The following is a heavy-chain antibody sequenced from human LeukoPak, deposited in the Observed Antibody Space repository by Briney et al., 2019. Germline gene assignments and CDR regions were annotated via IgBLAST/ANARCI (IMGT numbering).Heavy chain of an antibody. J-gene: IGHJ3*02. CDR3: ARDTYDILTGYYKWAFDI. CDR2: ISSSSSTI. V-gene: IGHV3-48*04. CDR1: AFTFSSYS. D-gene: IGHD3-9*01. Sequence: GGSLRLSCAASAFTFSSYSMNWVRQAPGKGLEWVSYISSSSSTIYYADSVKGRFTISRDNAKNSLYLQMNSLRAEDTAVYYCARDTYDILTGYYKWAFDIWGQGTMVTVSS.